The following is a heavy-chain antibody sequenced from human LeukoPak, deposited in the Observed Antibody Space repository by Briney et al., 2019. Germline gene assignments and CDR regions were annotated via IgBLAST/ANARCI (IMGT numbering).Heavy chain of an antibody. Sequence: SETLSLTCTVSGGSISSYYWSWIRQPAGKGLEWIGRIYTGGSTNYNPSLKSRVTMSVDTSKNQFSLKLSSVTAADTAVYYCASSSLVGAGYYFDYWGQGTLVTVSS. CDR1: GGSISSYY. V-gene: IGHV4-4*07. CDR2: IYTGGST. D-gene: IGHD1-26*01. CDR3: ASSSLVGAGYYFDY. J-gene: IGHJ4*02.